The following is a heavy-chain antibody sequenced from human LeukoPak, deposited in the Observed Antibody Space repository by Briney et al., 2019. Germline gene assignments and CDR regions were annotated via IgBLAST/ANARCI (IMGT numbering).Heavy chain of an antibody. V-gene: IGHV3-7*01. CDR3: VINIDWSFGS. Sequence: GGSLRLSCGASGFMFSNNWMSWVRQAPGKGLEWMANIKPDGSNEYYADSVKGRFTISRDNAKNSLYLHMNSLRVGDTAIYYCVINIDWSFGSWGQGDVVIVSS. CDR2: IKPDGSNE. CDR1: GFMFSNNW. D-gene: IGHD3-9*01. J-gene: IGHJ4*02.